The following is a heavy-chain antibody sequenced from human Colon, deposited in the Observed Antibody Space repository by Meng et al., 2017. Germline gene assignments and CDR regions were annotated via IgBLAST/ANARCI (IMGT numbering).Heavy chain of an antibody. CDR1: GFTFSDYW. CDR2: INQEGDKI. Sequence: RGSLRLSCAVSGFTFSDYWMSWVRQPPGKGLEWVACINQEGDKIYYVDSVKGRFTVSRDNAKNSLYLEMNTLRAEDTALYYCARDYGRAGDYWGQGTLVTVSS. CDR3: ARDYGRAGDY. V-gene: IGHV3-7*01. J-gene: IGHJ4*02. D-gene: IGHD3-10*01.